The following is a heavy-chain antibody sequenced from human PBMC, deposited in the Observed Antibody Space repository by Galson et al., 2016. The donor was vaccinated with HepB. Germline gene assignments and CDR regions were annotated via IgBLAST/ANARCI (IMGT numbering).Heavy chain of an antibody. V-gene: IGHV6-1*01. CDR2: TYYRSKWYN. D-gene: IGHD5-12*01. CDR1: GDSVFSNSAT. Sequence: CAISGDSVFSNSATWNWIRQSPSRGPEWLGRTYYRSKWYNDYALSVKSRITINPDTSKNQFSLQLNSVTPEDTAVYYCARVRSGYSGYANPYYYGMDVWGQGTTVTVSS. CDR3: ARVRSGYSGYANPYYYGMDV. J-gene: IGHJ6*02.